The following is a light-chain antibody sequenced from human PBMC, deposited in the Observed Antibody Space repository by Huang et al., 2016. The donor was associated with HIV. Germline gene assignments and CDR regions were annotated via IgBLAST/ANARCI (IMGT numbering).Light chain of an antibody. Sequence: DIVMTQSPDSLAVSLGERATINCKSSQSLFYRSQNMNCLAWYQQKPGQPPKLLIYWASTRESGVPDRFSGSGSGTDFTLTISGLQAEDVAVYYCQQDYSAPFTFGPGTKVEIK. CDR3: QQDYSAPFT. J-gene: IGKJ3*01. CDR1: QSLFYRSQNMNC. V-gene: IGKV4-1*01. CDR2: WAS.